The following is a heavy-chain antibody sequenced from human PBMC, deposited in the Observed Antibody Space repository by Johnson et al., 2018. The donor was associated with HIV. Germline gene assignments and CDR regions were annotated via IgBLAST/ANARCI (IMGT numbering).Heavy chain of an antibody. CDR2: ISSSGSTI. Sequence: QVQLVESGGGLVQPGGSLRLSCAASGFTFSSYWMSWIRQAPGKGLEWVSYISSSGSTIFYADSVQGRFTISRDNAKNSLYLQMNSLRAEDTAVYYCARDPPVTTTHNAFDIWGQGTMVTVSS. V-gene: IGHV3-11*04. CDR1: GFTFSSYW. J-gene: IGHJ3*02. CDR3: ARDPPVTTTHNAFDI. D-gene: IGHD4-17*01.